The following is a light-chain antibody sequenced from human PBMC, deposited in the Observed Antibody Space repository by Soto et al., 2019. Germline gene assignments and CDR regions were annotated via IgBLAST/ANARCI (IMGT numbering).Light chain of an antibody. J-gene: IGKJ4*01. CDR2: DAS. CDR1: QTVRNN. V-gene: IGKV3D-15*01. Sequence: EIVLTQSPGTLSLSPGERATLSCRASQTVRNNYLAWYQQKPGQAPRLLIYDASSRATGIPDRFSGSRSGTEFTLTINSLQSEDFAVYYCQRYNNWPLTFGGGTKVDIK. CDR3: QRYNNWPLT.